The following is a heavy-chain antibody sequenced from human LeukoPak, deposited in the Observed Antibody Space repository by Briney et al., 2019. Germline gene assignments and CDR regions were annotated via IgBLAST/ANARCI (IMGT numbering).Heavy chain of an antibody. CDR3: ATSHSSSWPSY. CDR1: GFTFSSYW. V-gene: IGHV3-74*01. CDR2: INSDGSST. J-gene: IGHJ4*02. Sequence: GGSLRLSCAASGFTFSSYWMHWVRQAPGKGLVWVSRINSDGSSTSYADSVKGRFTISRDNAKNTLYLQMNSLRAEDTAVYYCATSHSSSWPSYWGQGTLVTVSS. D-gene: IGHD6-13*01.